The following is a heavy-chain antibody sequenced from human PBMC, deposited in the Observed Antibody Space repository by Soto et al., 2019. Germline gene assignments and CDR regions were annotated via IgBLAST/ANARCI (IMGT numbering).Heavy chain of an antibody. Sequence: QVQLQESGPGLVKPSETLSLTCTVSGGSISSYYWSWFRQPPGKGLEWIGYIYYSGSTNYNPSLTSRVTISVDTAKNQFSMKLSSVTAADTAVYYCARRSGSGSYYDYYYYMDVWGKGTTVTVSS. CDR2: IYYSGST. CDR3: ARRSGSGSYYDYYYYMDV. V-gene: IGHV4-59*08. CDR1: GGSISSYY. J-gene: IGHJ6*03. D-gene: IGHD3-10*01.